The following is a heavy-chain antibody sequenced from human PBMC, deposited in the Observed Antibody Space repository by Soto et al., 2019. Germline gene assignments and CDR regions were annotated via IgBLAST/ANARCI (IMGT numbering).Heavy chain of an antibody. J-gene: IGHJ5*02. CDR2: IFYSGST. CDR1: GGSISSYY. Sequence: SSETLSLTCTVSGGSISSYYWTWIRQPPGKGLEWIGNIFYSGSTYYNPSLKSRVTISVDTPNNQFSLKLSSLTAADTAVYYCARGGYTYASWWFDPWGQGTPVTVSS. V-gene: IGHV4-59*08. D-gene: IGHD1-1*01. CDR3: ARGGYTYASWWFDP.